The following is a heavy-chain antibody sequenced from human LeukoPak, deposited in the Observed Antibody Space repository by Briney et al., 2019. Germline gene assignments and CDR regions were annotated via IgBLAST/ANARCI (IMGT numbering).Heavy chain of an antibody. CDR3: AKRFRGTSGHYYFDS. CDR1: GFTFSTYA. CDR2: IRGSGDST. D-gene: IGHD5-12*01. J-gene: IGHJ4*02. V-gene: IGHV3-23*01. Sequence: GESLRLSCSASGFTFSTYAMSWVRQPPGKGLEWVSAIRGSGDSTYYAESVKGRFTISRDNSKNTLYLQMNSLRAEDTAVYYCAKRFRGTSGHYYFDSWGQGTLVTVSS.